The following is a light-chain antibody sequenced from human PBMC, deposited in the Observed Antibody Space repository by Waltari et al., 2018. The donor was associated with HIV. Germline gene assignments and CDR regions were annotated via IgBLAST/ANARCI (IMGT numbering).Light chain of an antibody. J-gene: IGKJ1*01. CDR2: WAS. Sequence: DIVMTQSPDSLPVSLGERATINCKSSQSLYSSNNKNYLAWYQQKPGQPPKLLIYWASTRESGVPDRFSGSGSGTDFTLTISSLQAEDVAVYYCQQYHSIPWTFGHGTKVEIK. CDR1: QSLYSSNNKNY. CDR3: QQYHSIPWT. V-gene: IGKV4-1*01.